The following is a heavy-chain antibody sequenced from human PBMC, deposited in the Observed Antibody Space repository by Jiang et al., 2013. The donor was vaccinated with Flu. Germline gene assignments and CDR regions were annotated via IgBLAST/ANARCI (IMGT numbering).Heavy chain of an antibody. CDR3: ARALYGRYLDL. D-gene: IGHD3-9*01. J-gene: IGHJ4*02. CDR2: INSGSSTI. Sequence: QLVESGGGLVQPGGSLRLSCAASKFTFSTFSMNWVRQAPGKGLEWVAYINSGSSTIYYADSVKGRFTISRDNAKNSLNLQMNSLREEDTAVYYCARALYGRYLDLWGQGTLVTVSS. CDR1: KFTFSTFS. V-gene: IGHV3-48*02.